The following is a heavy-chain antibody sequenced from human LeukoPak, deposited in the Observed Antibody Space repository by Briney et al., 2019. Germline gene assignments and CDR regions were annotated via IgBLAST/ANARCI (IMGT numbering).Heavy chain of an antibody. CDR1: GGSISSHY. CDR3: ARRKSTNFDY. D-gene: IGHD1-14*01. CDR2: IYYSGST. Sequence: PSETLSLTCTVSGGSISSHYWSWIRQPPGKGLEWIGYIYYSGSTNYNPSLKSRVTISVDTSKNQFSLKLSSVTAADTAVYYSARRKSTNFDYWGQGTLVTVSS. V-gene: IGHV4-59*11. J-gene: IGHJ4*02.